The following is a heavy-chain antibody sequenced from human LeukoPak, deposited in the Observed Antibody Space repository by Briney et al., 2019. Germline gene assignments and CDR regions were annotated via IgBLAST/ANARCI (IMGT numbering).Heavy chain of an antibody. J-gene: IGHJ6*02. CDR1: GGSISSGWYY. CDR3: ARHWAGETDFWSGYPCYYYYGMDV. V-gene: IGHV4-31*03. Sequence: SQTLSLTCTVSGGSISSGWYYWSWIRQHPGKGLEWIGYIYYSGSTNYNPSLKSRVTISVDTSKNQFSLKLSSVTAGDTAVYYCARHWAGETDFWSGYPCYYYYGMDVWGQGTTVTVSS. CDR2: IYYSGST. D-gene: IGHD3-3*01.